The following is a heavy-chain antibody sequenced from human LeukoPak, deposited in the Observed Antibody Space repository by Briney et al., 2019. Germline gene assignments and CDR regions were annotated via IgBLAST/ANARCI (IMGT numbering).Heavy chain of an antibody. CDR3: ARFQAWSDTY. V-gene: IGHV1-46*01. J-gene: IGHJ4*02. CDR1: GYTFTSYY. Sequence: ASVKVSCKASGYTFTSYYMQWVRQAPGQGLEWMGIMNLSGGSTSYAQKFQGRVTMTRDTSTSTVYMELSSRRSEDTAVYYSARFQAWSDTYWGQGTLVTVSS. CDR2: MNLSGGST. D-gene: IGHD2-15*01.